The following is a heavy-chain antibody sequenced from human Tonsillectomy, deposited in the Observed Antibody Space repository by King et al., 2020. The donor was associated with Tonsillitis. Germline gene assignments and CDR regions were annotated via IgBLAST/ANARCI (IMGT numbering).Heavy chain of an antibody. CDR3: ARMVSGWSLYFDL. CDR1: GDSVSSTTAA. V-gene: IGHV6-1*01. CDR2: TYYRTKWYH. J-gene: IGHJ2*01. D-gene: IGHD6-19*01. Sequence: VQLQQSGPGLVRPSETLSLTCAISGDSVSSTTAAWNWIRQSPSRGLEWLGKTYYRTKWYHDYAPSVKSRISIDPDTSKNQFSLQLRSVTPEDTATYYWARMVSGWSLYFDLWGRGTLITVSS.